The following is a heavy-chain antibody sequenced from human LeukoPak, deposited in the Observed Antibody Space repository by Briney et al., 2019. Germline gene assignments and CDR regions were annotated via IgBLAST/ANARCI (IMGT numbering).Heavy chain of an antibody. J-gene: IGHJ4*02. CDR3: ARSAGANYFDY. D-gene: IGHD6-13*01. V-gene: IGHV3-30-3*01. CDR1: GFTFSTYV. Sequence: GGSLRLSCAASGFTFSTYVMHWVRQAPGKGLEWLAVISSDGSNKYYADSVKGRFTISRDNSKNTLYLQMNSLRAEDTAVYYCARSAGANYFDYWGQGTLVTVSS. CDR2: ISSDGSNK.